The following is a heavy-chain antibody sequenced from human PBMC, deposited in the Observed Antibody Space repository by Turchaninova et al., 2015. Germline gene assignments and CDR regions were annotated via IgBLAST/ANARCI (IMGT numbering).Heavy chain of an antibody. J-gene: IGHJ4*02. CDR3: ARYSFALEGRHFDY. CDR2: ILYSGST. V-gene: IGHV4-59*02. Sequence: QVQLQESGPGLVKPSETLSLTCTVSGASVSGYFGSWIRQPPVKGLEWIGWILYSGSTSYSPSLKSRVTMSVDMSKNQFSLKLSSVTAADTATYYCARYSFALEGRHFDYWGQGILVTVSS. CDR1: GASVSGYF. D-gene: IGHD2-15*01.